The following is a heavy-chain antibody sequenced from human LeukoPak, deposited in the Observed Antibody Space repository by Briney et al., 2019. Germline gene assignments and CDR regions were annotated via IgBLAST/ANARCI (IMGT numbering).Heavy chain of an antibody. CDR2: IIPIFGTA. CDR3: ARSEQWLVIHLDY. J-gene: IGHJ4*02. V-gene: IGHV1-69*13. D-gene: IGHD6-19*01. CDR1: GGTFSSYA. Sequence: ASVKVSCKASGGTFSSYAISWVRQAPGQGLEWMGGIIPIFGTANYAQKFQGRGTSTADESTSTAYMELSSLRSEDPAVYYCARSEQWLVIHLDYWGQGTLVTVSS.